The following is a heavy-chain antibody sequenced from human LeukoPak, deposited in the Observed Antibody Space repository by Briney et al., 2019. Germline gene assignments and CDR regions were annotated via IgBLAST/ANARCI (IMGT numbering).Heavy chain of an antibody. Sequence: AASVKVSCKASGYTFTSYYMHWVRQAPGQGLEWMGMINPSGGSTSYAQKFQGRVTMTRDTSTSTVYMELSSLRSEDTAVYYCARGESGTLRYDAFDIWGQGTMVTVSS. CDR1: GYTFTSYY. V-gene: IGHV1-46*01. CDR2: INPSGGST. CDR3: ARGESGTLRYDAFDI. J-gene: IGHJ3*02. D-gene: IGHD3-9*01.